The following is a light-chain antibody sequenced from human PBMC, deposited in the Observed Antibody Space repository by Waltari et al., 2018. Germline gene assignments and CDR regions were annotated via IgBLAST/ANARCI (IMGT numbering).Light chain of an antibody. CDR1: QDISNY. CDR3: QQYDNLSST. V-gene: IGKV1-33*01. Sequence: DIQMTQSPSSLSASVGDRVTITCQARQDISNYLNWYKQKPGKGPKLLIYDASNLETGVPLRFGGSGSGTDFTFTISSLQPEDIATYYCQQYDNLSSTFGGGTKVEIK. CDR2: DAS. J-gene: IGKJ4*01.